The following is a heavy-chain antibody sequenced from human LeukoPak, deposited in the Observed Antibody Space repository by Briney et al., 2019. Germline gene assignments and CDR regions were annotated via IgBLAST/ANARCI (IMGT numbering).Heavy chain of an antibody. CDR1: GFTFSSSA. CDR2: ISSNGGST. CDR3: ARVRPVYYLVY. Sequence: PGGSLRHSCAASGFTFSSSAMHWVRQAPGKGLEYVSAISSNGGSTYYANSVKGRFTISRDNSENTLYLQMGSLRAEDMAVYYCARVRPVYYLVYWPQRPLVTVSS. J-gene: IGHJ4*02. V-gene: IGHV3-64*01. D-gene: IGHD1-1*01.